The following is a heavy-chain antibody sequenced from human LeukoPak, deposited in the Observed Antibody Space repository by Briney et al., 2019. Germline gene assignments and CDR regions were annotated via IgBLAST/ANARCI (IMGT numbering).Heavy chain of an antibody. J-gene: IGHJ4*01. V-gene: IGHV4-4*07. Sequence: SETLSLTCTLSGGSMSDNFWNWIRQPAGKGLEWVGRIYPAGFTSYNPSLKSRLTMSMDTSKNQFSLRLRSVSAADTAVYYCARHMGLGYTYFYPYFDYWGQGTLVTVSS. CDR2: IYPAGFT. CDR1: GGSMSDNF. CDR3: ARHMGLGYTYFYPYFDY. D-gene: IGHD1-1*01.